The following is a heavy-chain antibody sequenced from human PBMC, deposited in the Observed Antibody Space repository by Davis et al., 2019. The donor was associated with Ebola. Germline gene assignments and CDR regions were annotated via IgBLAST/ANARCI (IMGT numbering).Heavy chain of an antibody. CDR2: ISSSSSTI. CDR1: GFTFSSY. J-gene: IGHJ4*02. Sequence: GESLKISCAASGFTFSSYWSWIRQPPGKGLEWVSYISSSSSTIYYADSVKGRFTISRDNSKNTLYLQMNSLRAEDTAVYYCAKDYYDSSGRYFDYWGQGTLVTVSS. V-gene: IGHV3-48*01. CDR3: AKDYYDSSGRYFDY. D-gene: IGHD3-22*01.